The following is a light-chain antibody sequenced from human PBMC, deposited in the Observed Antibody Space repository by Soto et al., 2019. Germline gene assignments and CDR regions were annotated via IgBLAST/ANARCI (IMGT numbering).Light chain of an antibody. CDR3: QQHDSLPPT. V-gene: IGKV1-33*01. CDR2: DAS. Sequence: DIQMTQSPSSLSASIGDRVTITCQASQDISHYLSWHQQKPGKAPQLLIYDASNLQTGVPSRFSGSGSDTYFTFTITSLQPEDIATYYCQQHDSLPPTFGQGTRLEI. J-gene: IGKJ5*01. CDR1: QDISHY.